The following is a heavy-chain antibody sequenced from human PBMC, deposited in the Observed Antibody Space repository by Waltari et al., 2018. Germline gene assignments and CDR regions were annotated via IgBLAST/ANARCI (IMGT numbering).Heavy chain of an antibody. D-gene: IGHD4-17*01. Sequence: QVQLVQSGAEVKKPGASVKVSCKASGYTFTSYGISWVRQAPGQGLEWMGWISAYNGNTNYAQKRQGRVTMTTDTSTSTAYMELRSLGSDDTALYYCARDYGDYQARRLFDPWGQGTLVTVSS. CDR1: GYTFTSYG. CDR3: ARDYGDYQARRLFDP. J-gene: IGHJ5*02. V-gene: IGHV1-18*01. CDR2: ISAYNGNT.